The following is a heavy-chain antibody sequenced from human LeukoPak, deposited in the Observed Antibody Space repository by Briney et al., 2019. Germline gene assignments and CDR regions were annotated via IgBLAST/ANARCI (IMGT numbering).Heavy chain of an antibody. CDR3: ARDHPCPGVYFDF. CDR2: IKYDGSER. Sequence: GGSLRLSCAASGFPFSSHWMSWVRQAPGKGLEWVGDIKYDGSERHYVDSVKGRFTISRDNAKNSLYLQMSSLRAEDTAMYYCARDHPCPGVYFDFWGQGALVTVSS. D-gene: IGHD2-8*02. CDR1: GFPFSSHW. J-gene: IGHJ4*02. V-gene: IGHV3-7*03.